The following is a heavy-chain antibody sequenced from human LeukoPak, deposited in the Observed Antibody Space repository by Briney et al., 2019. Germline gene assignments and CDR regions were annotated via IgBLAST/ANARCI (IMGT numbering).Heavy chain of an antibody. CDR3: AKRGIVIRAVIIVGFHKEAYYFDY. CDR1: GITLSNCG. Sequence: PGGSLRLSCAVSGITLSNCGMSWVRQAPGKGLEWVAGISDSGGSTNYADSVRGRFTISRDNPKNTLYLQMNSLRAEDTAVYFCAKRGIVIRAVIIVGFHKEAYYFDYWGQGALVTVSS. D-gene: IGHD3-10*01. J-gene: IGHJ4*02. CDR2: ISDSGGST. V-gene: IGHV3-23*01.